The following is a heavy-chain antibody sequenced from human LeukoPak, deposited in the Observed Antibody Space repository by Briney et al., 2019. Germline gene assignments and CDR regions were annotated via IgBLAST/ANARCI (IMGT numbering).Heavy chain of an antibody. CDR1: GGTFSTYA. D-gene: IGHD3-22*01. CDR3: ARRAASDKWLYWFDP. CDR2: IIPILGIP. Sequence: ASVKVSCKASGGTFSTYAVSWVRQAPGQGLEWIGRIIPILGIPNYAQKFQGRVTITANKSTTTAYMELSSLRSEDTAVYYCARRAASDKWLYWFDPWGQGTLVTVSS. V-gene: IGHV1-69*04. J-gene: IGHJ5*02.